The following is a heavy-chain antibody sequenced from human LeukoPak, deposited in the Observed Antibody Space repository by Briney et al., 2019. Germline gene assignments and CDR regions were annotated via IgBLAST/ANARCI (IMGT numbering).Heavy chain of an antibody. CDR2: IGSSSSTI. V-gene: IGHV3-48*04. J-gene: IGHJ3*02. D-gene: IGHD5-18*01. CDR1: EFTFSSS. Sequence: GGSLRLSCAASEFTFSSSMNWVRQAPGKGLEWISYIGSSSSTIYYADSVKGRFTISRDNAKDSLYLQMNSLRAEDTAVYYCAREYTSDAFDIWGQGTLVTVSS. CDR3: AREYTSDAFDI.